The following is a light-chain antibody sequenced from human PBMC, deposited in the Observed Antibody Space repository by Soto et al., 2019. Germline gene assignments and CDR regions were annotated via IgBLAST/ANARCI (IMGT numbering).Light chain of an antibody. Sequence: DIQLTQSPSFLSASVGDRVTITCRASQGISSYLAWYQQKPGKAPNLLIYTASTLQSGVPSRFSGSGSGTEFPLTISSLQPEDFATYYCPELNGYPLTFGGGTKVEIK. V-gene: IGKV1-9*01. CDR3: PELNGYPLT. CDR2: TAS. J-gene: IGKJ4*01. CDR1: QGISSY.